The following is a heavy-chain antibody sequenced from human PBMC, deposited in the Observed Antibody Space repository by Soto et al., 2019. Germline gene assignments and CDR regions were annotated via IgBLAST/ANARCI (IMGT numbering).Heavy chain of an antibody. V-gene: IGHV3-30*18. Sequence: GGSLRLSCAASGFIFIRYGMHWVRQAPGKGLEWVAVISYDGFDKYYTDSVKGRFTISRDNSKNTLYLQMNSLRGEDTAVYYCAKVLPSVTTYYYGMDVWGQGTTVTVSS. D-gene: IGHD4-17*01. CDR1: GFIFIRYG. CDR3: AKVLPSVTTYYYGMDV. CDR2: ISYDGFDK. J-gene: IGHJ6*02.